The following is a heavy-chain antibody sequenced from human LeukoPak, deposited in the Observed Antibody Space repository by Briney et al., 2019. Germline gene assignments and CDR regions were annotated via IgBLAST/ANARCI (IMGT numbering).Heavy chain of an antibody. J-gene: IGHJ5*02. CDR2: ISAYNGNT. CDR1: GCTFTSYG. CDR3: ARTGIAAAGTFRDPRWFDP. V-gene: IGHV1-18*01. Sequence: ASVKVSCKASGCTFTSYGISWVRQAPGQGLEWMGWISAYNGNTNYAQKLQGRVTMTTDTSTSTAYMELRSLRSDDTAVYYCARTGIAAAGTFRDPRWFDPWGQGTLVTVSS. D-gene: IGHD6-13*01.